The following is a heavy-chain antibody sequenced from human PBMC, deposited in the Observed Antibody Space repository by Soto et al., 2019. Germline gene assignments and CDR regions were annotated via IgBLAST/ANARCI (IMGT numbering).Heavy chain of an antibody. Sequence: GESLKISCNASGYTLSYYWIAWVRQMPGKGLEWMGVISPGDSDIRYSPSFQGHVTISADKSISTAYLQWSSLKASDTAMYYCARLHPQYCSGISCYSRAFGPWGQGTLVTVSS. CDR3: ARLHPQYCSGISCYSRAFGP. CDR2: ISPGDSDI. J-gene: IGHJ5*02. D-gene: IGHD2-2*01. V-gene: IGHV5-51*01. CDR1: GYTLSYYW.